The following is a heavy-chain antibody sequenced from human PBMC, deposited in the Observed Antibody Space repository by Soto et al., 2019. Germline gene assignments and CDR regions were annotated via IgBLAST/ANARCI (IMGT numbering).Heavy chain of an antibody. CDR3: ARVRTGGYDIDY. D-gene: IGHD5-12*01. J-gene: IGHJ4*02. CDR1: GGTFSGYY. Sequence: EILSLTNAVYGGTFSGYYWSRIRQPPGKGLEWIGEINHSGSTNYNPSLKSRVTISVDTSKNQFSLKLSSVTAADTAVYYCARVRTGGYDIDYWGQGTLVTVSS. CDR2: INHSGST. V-gene: IGHV4-34*01.